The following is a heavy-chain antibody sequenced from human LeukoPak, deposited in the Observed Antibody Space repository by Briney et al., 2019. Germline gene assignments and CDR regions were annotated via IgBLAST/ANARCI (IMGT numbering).Heavy chain of an antibody. J-gene: IGHJ5*02. V-gene: IGHV1-58*01. CDR2: IVVGSGNT. CDR1: GFTFTSSA. CDR3: AANRGSGQRNWFEP. D-gene: IGHD6-19*01. Sequence: SVKVSCKASGFTFTSSAVQWVRQARGQRLEWIGWIVVGSGNTNYAQKFQERVTITRDMSTSTAYMELSSLRSEDTAVYYCAANRGSGQRNWFEPWGQGTLVTVSS.